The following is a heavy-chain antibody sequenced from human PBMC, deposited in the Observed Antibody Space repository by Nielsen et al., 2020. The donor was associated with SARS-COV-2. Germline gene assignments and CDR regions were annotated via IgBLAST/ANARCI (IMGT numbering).Heavy chain of an antibody. Sequence: GGSLRLSCAASGFTFSSYAMHWVRQAPGKGLEWVAVISYDGSSKYYADSVKGRFTISRDNSKNTLYLQMNSLRAEDTAVYYCARVRGYYDSSGSEYFQHWGQGTLVTVSS. CDR1: GFTFSSYA. D-gene: IGHD3-22*01. CDR3: ARVRGYYDSSGSEYFQH. J-gene: IGHJ1*01. V-gene: IGHV3-30-3*01. CDR2: ISYDGSSK.